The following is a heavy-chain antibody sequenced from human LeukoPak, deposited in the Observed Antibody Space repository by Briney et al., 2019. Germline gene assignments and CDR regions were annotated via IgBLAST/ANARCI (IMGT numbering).Heavy chain of an antibody. V-gene: IGHV3-33*01. CDR1: GFTFSSYG. CDR2: IWYDGSNK. CDR3: ARWSGEGFDY. J-gene: IGHJ4*02. D-gene: IGHD4-17*01. Sequence: GGSLRLSCAASGFTFSSYGMHWVRQAPGKGLEWVSVIWYDGSNKYYADSVKGRFTNSRDNSKNTLCLQMNSLRAEDTAVYYCARWSGEGFDYWGQGTLVTVSS.